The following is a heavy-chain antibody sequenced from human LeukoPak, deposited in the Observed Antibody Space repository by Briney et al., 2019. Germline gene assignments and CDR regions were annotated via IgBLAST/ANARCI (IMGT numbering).Heavy chain of an antibody. V-gene: IGHV3-11*06. CDR3: ARGAAAGPWFDY. CDR2: ISSSSSYI. J-gene: IGHJ4*02. Sequence: GGSLRLSCAASGFTFSDYYMSWIRQAPGKGLEWVSYISSSSSYIYYADSVKGRFTISRDNAKNSLFLQMNSLRAEDTAVYYCARGAAAGPWFDYWGQGTLVTVSS. CDR1: GFTFSDYY. D-gene: IGHD6-13*01.